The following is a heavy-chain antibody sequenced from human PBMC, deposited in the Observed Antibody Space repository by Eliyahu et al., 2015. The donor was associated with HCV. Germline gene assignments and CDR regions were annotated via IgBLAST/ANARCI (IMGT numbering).Heavy chain of an antibody. J-gene: IGHJ5*01. D-gene: IGHD6-13*01. CDR3: ARRIAAAAGLYWFES. CDR2: VFRSGGT. Sequence: QVQLQESGPGLVKPSETLSLTCAVSGYSINSGSXWSWIRQSPGKGLEWIGTVFRSGGTYYNPSLQSRVTISVDTSKNQFSLELGSVTATDTAIYYCARRIAAAAGLYWFESWSPGTLVTVSS. CDR1: GYSINSGSX. V-gene: IGHV4-38-2*01.